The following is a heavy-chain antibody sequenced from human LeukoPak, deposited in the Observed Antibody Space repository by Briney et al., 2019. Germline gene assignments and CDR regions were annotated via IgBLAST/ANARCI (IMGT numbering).Heavy chain of an antibody. V-gene: IGHV3-33*07. CDR3: AREKYEGSGSHYFALDV. CDR2: IWFDGSNK. J-gene: IGHJ6*02. Sequence: PGGSLRLSCEASGRTIGLYGMFWVRQAPGKGLEWVAAIWFDGSNKYYADSVKGRFTMSRDNSRNTVLLQMDSLSAEDTAVYYCAREKYEGSGSHYFALDVWGQGTMVIVSS. D-gene: IGHD3-10*01. CDR1: GRTIGLYG.